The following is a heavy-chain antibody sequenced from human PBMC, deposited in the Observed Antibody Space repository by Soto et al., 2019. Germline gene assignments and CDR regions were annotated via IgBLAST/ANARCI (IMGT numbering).Heavy chain of an antibody. J-gene: IGHJ6*02. V-gene: IGHV4-34*01. D-gene: IGHD3-10*01. CDR2: INHSGST. Sequence: SETLCRTCAVYGGSFSGYYLSWIRQPPGKGLEWIGEINHSGSTNYNPSLKSRVTISVDTSKNQFSLKLSSVTAADTAVYSCARRPGNLYYFYYYGMDVWGQGTTVTVSS. CDR1: GGSFSGYY. CDR3: ARRPGNLYYFYYYGMDV.